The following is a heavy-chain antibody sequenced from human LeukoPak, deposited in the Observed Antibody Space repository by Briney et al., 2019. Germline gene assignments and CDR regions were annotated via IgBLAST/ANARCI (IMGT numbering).Heavy chain of an antibody. J-gene: IGHJ6*03. CDR1: GFTFSSYA. Sequence: PGGSLRLSCAASGFTFSSYAMSWVRQAPGKGLEWVSGISWNSGSIGYADSVKGRFTISRDNAKNSLYLQMNSLRAEDMALYYCAKGGGVYQYYYMDVWGKGTTVTVSS. D-gene: IGHD2-2*01. CDR3: AKGGGVYQYYYMDV. CDR2: ISWNSGSI. V-gene: IGHV3-9*03.